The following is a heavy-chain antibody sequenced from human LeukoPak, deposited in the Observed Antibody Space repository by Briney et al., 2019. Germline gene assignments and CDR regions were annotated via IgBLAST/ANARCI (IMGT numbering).Heavy chain of an antibody. V-gene: IGHV3-23*01. D-gene: IGHD1-26*01. CDR3: ARTFSRGGSSVWDDAFDI. CDR2: ISGSGGST. CDR1: GFTFSSYA. Sequence: GGSLGLSCAASGFTFSSYAMSWVRQAPGKGLEWVSAISGSGGSTYYADSVKGRFTISRDNAKNSLYLQMNSLRAEDTAVYYCARTFSRGGSSVWDDAFDIWGRGTMVTVSS. J-gene: IGHJ3*02.